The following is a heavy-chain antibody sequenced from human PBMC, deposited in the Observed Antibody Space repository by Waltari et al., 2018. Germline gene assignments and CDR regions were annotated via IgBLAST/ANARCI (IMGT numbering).Heavy chain of an antibody. CDR2: TSYDGNNK. J-gene: IGHJ4*02. CDR1: GLSFIDVG. D-gene: IGHD3-22*01. V-gene: IGHV3-30*18. Sequence: QVQLVASVGGVIEPGTSLRLSCDFSGLSFIDVGLLWVRQVPGQGLEWVAVTSYDGNNKYYADSVKGRFTISRDNSNNTLYLQMNSLRTEDTAVYFCAKERHFDNSGYYCWRDLDSWGQGTLVTVSS. CDR3: AKERHFDNSGYYCWRDLDS.